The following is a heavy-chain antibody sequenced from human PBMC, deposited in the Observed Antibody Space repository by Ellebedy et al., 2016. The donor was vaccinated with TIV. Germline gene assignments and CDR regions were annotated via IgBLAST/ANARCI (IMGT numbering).Heavy chain of an antibody. CDR1: GASITHPNHF. CDR3: ARAGSSSSRGVYYYYGMDV. CDR2: VYYSGST. J-gene: IGHJ6*02. Sequence: SETLSLTXTVSGASITHPNHFWTWIRQHPGKGLEWIGYVYYSGSTYYNPSLKSRVTISVDTSKNQFSLKLSSVTAADTAVYYCARAGSSSSRGVYYYYGMDVWGQGTTVTVSS. V-gene: IGHV4-31*03. D-gene: IGHD6-6*01.